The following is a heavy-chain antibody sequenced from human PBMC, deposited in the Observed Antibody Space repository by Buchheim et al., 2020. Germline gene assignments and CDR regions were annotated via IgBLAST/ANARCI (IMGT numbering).Heavy chain of an antibody. V-gene: IGHV4-39*01. D-gene: IGHD2-21*01. CDR1: GGSISSSSYY. CDR2: IYYSGST. CDR3: ARRLFLGLGISYFDY. J-gene: IGHJ4*02. Sequence: QLQLQESGPGLVKPSETLSLTCTVSGGSISSSSYYWGWIRQPPGKGLEWIGSIYYSGSTYYNPSLKSRVTISVDTSKNQFSLKLSSVTAADTAVYYCARRLFLGLGISYFDYWGQGTL.